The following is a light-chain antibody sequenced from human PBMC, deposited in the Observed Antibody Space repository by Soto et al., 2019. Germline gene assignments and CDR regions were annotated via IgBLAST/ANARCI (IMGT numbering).Light chain of an antibody. CDR1: SSSIGAGYD. CDR3: QSYDSTLSDRYV. V-gene: IGLV1-40*01. J-gene: IGLJ1*01. Sequence: QSVLTQPPSVSGAPGQRVTISCTGSSSSIGAGYDVHWYQQRPATAPKLLIFGNSNRPSGVPDRFSGSKSGTSASLTTTGLQAEDEGDYYCQSYDSTLSDRYVFGSGTKVTVL. CDR2: GNS.